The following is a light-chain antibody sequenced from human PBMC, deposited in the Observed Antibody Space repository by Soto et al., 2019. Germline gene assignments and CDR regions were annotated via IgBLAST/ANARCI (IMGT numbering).Light chain of an antibody. J-gene: IGKJ4*01. V-gene: IGKV3-15*01. CDR1: HIFSSR. Sequence: EIVMTQSPATLSVSPGERATISCRASHIFSSRLAWYQQKPGQAPRLLIYGASTRATGLPARFSGSGSGTEFTLTISSLQSEDFAVYYCQHYTNWPLTFGGGTKV. CDR3: QHYTNWPLT. CDR2: GAS.